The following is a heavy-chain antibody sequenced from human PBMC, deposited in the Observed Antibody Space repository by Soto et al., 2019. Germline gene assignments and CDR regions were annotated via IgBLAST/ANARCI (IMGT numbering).Heavy chain of an antibody. CDR1: GYTFTSYG. V-gene: IGHV1-18*01. CDR2: ISAYNGNT. J-gene: IGHJ6*02. Sequence: QVQLVQSGAEVKKPGASVKVSCKASGYTFTSYGISWVRQAPGQGLEWMGWISAYNGNTNYAQKLQGRVTMTTDTSTSTAYMERRSLRSDDTAVYYCARDRKAVAADYGMDVWGQGTTVTVSS. CDR3: ARDRKAVAADYGMDV. D-gene: IGHD2-15*01.